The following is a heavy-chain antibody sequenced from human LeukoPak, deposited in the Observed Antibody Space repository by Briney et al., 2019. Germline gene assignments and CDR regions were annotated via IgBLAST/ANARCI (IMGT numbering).Heavy chain of an antibody. Sequence: GSLRLSCAASGFTFSSYSMNWVRQAPGKGLEWVSSISSSSSYIYYADSVKGRFTISRDNAKNSLYLQMNSLRAEDTAVYYCARVIEAPYYDSSGVFDYWGQGTLVTVSS. CDR1: GFTFSSYS. CDR2: ISSSSSYI. CDR3: ARVIEAPYYDSSGVFDY. V-gene: IGHV3-21*01. J-gene: IGHJ4*02. D-gene: IGHD3-22*01.